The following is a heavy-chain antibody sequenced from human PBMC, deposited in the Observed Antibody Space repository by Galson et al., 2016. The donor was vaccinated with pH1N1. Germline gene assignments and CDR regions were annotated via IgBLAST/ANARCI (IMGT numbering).Heavy chain of an antibody. V-gene: IGHV3-53*01. CDR2: IDPDGTT. D-gene: IGHD3-3*01. CDR3: ARGRRMTPFEVVTPDY. J-gene: IGHJ4*02. Sequence: SLRLSCAVSESIVSNNYMTWVRQAPGKGLEFVSFIDPDGTTYFADSVKGRFTVSRDNSKNTLSLQMNNLRADDTAVYYCARGRRMTPFEVVTPDYWGQGTLVTVSS. CDR1: ESIVSNNY.